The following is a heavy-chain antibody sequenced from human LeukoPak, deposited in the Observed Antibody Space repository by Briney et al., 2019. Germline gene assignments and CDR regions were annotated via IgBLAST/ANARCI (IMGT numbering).Heavy chain of an antibody. Sequence: SGRSLRLSCAASGFTFSSYAMHWVRQVPGKGLEWVAVISYDGSNKYYADSVKGRFTISRDNSKNTLYLQMNSLRAEDTAVYYCARDSFAGEPLPLDVWGQGTTVTVSS. D-gene: IGHD1-14*01. J-gene: IGHJ6*02. CDR1: GFTFSSYA. CDR2: ISYDGSNK. V-gene: IGHV3-30*04. CDR3: ARDSFAGEPLPLDV.